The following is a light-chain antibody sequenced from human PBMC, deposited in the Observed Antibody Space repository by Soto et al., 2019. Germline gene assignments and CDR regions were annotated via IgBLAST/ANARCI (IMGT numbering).Light chain of an antibody. J-gene: IGKJ1*01. V-gene: IGKV2-28*01. CDR3: MQPLRSPWT. CDR1: QSLLNRNGFNY. CDR2: IAS. Sequence: DVVLTQSPLSLPGTPGEPAPISCKSSQSLLNRNGFNYLDWYLQKPGQSPQLLIYIASNRASGVPDRLSCSGSGTDVTLKISRVEAEDVGVDYCMQPLRSPWTFHQGTKVQS.